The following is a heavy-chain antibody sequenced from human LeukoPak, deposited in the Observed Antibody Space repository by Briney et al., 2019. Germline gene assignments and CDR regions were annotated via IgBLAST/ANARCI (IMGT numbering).Heavy chain of an antibody. CDR2: ISYRSTDI. D-gene: IGHD6-13*01. J-gene: IGHJ6*02. Sequence: GGSLRLSCAASGFTLSSYNMKWVRQAPGKGLEWVSSISYRSTDIEYADSVKGRFTISRDNSKNTLFLQMNSLRAEDTAVYYCASLFEAAAGTPYYYDGMDIWGQGTTVTVSS. CDR1: GFTLSSYN. CDR3: ASLFEAAAGTPYYYDGMDI. V-gene: IGHV3-21*04.